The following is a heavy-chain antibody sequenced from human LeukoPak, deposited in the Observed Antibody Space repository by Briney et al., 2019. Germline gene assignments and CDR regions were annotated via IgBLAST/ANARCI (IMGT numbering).Heavy chain of an antibody. CDR3: VRDLT. D-gene: IGHD4/OR15-4a*01. CDR1: GFSFSTST. CDR2: ITTNGRST. Sequence: GSLRLSCSASGFSFSTSTMHWVCQAPGKGPQFVSAITTNGRSTYYADSVKGRFTISRDNSKSTLDLQMSSLRAEDTAVYYCVRDLTWGQGTLVTVSS. J-gene: IGHJ4*02. V-gene: IGHV3-64D*06.